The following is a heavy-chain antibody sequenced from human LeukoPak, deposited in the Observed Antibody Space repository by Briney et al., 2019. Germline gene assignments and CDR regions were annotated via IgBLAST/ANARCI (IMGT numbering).Heavy chain of an antibody. CDR2: IYPGDSDT. CDR3: ARHIRDGSGSYYPDY. V-gene: IGHV5-51*01. Sequence: KAGESLKISCKGSGYTFTTYWIGWVRQMPGKGLEWMGIIYPGDSDTRYSPSFQGQVTISADKSITAAYLQWSSLKASDTAMYYCARHIRDGSGSYYPDYWGQGTPVTVSS. J-gene: IGHJ4*02. CDR1: GYTFTTYW. D-gene: IGHD3-10*01.